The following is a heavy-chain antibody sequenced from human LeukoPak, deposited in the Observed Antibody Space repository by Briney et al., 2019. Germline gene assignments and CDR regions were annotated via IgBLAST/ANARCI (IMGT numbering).Heavy chain of an antibody. J-gene: IGHJ6*02. V-gene: IGHV4-39*01. CDR1: GGSISSSSYY. Sequence: SETLSLTCTVSGGSISSSSYYWGWIRQPPGEGLEWIGSIYYSGSTYYNPSLKSRVTISVDTSKNQFSLKLSSVTAADTAVYYCARLGAIRYYYYGMDVWGQGTTVTVSS. D-gene: IGHD1-26*01. CDR3: ARLGAIRYYYYGMDV. CDR2: IYYSGST.